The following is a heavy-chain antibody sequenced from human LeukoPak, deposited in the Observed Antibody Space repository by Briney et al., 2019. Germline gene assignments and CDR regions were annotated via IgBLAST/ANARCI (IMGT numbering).Heavy chain of an antibody. CDR2: IKQDGSEK. V-gene: IGHV3-7*01. Sequence: GGSLRLSCAASGFTFSSYWMSWVRQAPGKGLEWVANIKQDGSEKYYVDSVKGRFTISRDNAKNSLYLQMNSLRAEDTAVYYCARDRRMTTVTTGLDYWGQGTLVTVSS. D-gene: IGHD4-17*01. J-gene: IGHJ4*02. CDR1: GFTFSSYW. CDR3: ARDRRMTTVTTGLDY.